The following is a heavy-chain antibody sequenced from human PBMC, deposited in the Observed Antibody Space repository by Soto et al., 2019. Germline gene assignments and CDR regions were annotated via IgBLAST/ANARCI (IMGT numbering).Heavy chain of an antibody. CDR2: IWYDGSNK. Sequence: QVQLVESGGGVVQPGRSLRLSCAASGFTFSSYGMHWVRQAPGKGLEWGAVIWYDGSNKYYADSVKGRFTISRDNSKNTLYLQMNSLRAEDTAVYYCARDRYCSSTSCYAGTFDYWGQGTLVTVSS. J-gene: IGHJ4*02. V-gene: IGHV3-33*01. CDR3: ARDRYCSSTSCYAGTFDY. D-gene: IGHD2-2*01. CDR1: GFTFSSYG.